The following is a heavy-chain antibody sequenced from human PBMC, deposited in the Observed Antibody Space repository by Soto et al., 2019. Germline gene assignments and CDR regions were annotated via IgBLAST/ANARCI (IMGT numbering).Heavy chain of an antibody. D-gene: IGHD6-13*01. CDR3: AREGAYSSSWYTSYYSYGMNV. CDR2: INHSGST. V-gene: IGHV4-34*01. J-gene: IGHJ6*02. Sequence: SETLSLTCAFYGGSFSGYYWSWIRQPPGKGLEWIGEINHSGSTNYNPSLKSRVTISVDTSKNQFYLKLSSVTAADTAVYYCAREGAYSSSWYTSYYSYGMNVWCQGTRVTVSS. CDR1: GGSFSGYY.